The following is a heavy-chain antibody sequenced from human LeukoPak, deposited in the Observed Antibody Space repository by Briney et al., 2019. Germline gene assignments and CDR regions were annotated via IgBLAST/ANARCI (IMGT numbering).Heavy chain of an antibody. CDR1: GFTFSSYA. V-gene: IGHV3-23*01. Sequence: GGSLRLSCAASGFTFSSYAMSWVRQAPGKGLEWVSAISGSGGSTYYADSVKGRFTISRDNSKNTLYLQMNSLRAEDTAVYYCQAGYDYVWGSYRSDYWGQGTLVTVSS. CDR3: QAGYDYVWGSYRSDY. CDR2: ISGSGGST. D-gene: IGHD3-16*02. J-gene: IGHJ4*02.